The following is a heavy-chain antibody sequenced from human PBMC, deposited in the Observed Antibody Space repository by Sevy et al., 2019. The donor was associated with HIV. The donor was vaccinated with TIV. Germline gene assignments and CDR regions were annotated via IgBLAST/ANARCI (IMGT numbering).Heavy chain of an antibody. CDR3: ARVLAYDYIWGSHRPKYYFDF. D-gene: IGHD3-16*02. V-gene: IGHV4-34*01. CDR1: GGSFSAYY. J-gene: IGHJ4*02. CDR2: INHSGST. Sequence: SETLSLTCAVYGGSFSAYYWNWIRQPPGKGLEWIGEINHSGSTNYNPSLKSRVTMSVDMSKKQFSLKLSSVTAADTAVYYCARVLAYDYIWGSHRPKYYFDFWGQGTLVTVSS.